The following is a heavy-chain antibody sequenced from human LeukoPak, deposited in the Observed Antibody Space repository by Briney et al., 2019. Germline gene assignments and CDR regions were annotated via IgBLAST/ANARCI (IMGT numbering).Heavy chain of an antibody. V-gene: IGHV1-2*02. CDR1: GYTFIAYY. CDR2: VNPNSGVT. CDR3: ARDTGFPFFDF. Sequence: RASVTVSCTASGYTFIAYYIHRVRQAPGQGLEWMGSVNPNSGVTDYAQKFQGRITMPRDTSISTAYMELNRPTSDDTAVYYCARDTGFPFFDFWGHGAQVTVSS. J-gene: IGHJ4*01.